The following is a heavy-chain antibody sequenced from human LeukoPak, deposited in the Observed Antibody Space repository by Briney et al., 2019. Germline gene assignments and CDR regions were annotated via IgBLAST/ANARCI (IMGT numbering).Heavy chain of an antibody. CDR2: ISWSSDNF. D-gene: IGHD3-22*01. CDR1: GFTFDDSA. V-gene: IGHV3-9*01. CDR3: VKDLGFGMIVPRGFHY. Sequence: PGGSLRLSCAASGFTFDDSAMHWVRQAPGKGLGWVSGISWSSDNFGYADSVKGRFTISRDNAKKSLYLEMNGLRAEDTAMYYCVKDLGFGMIVPRGFHYWGQGTLVSVSS. J-gene: IGHJ4*02.